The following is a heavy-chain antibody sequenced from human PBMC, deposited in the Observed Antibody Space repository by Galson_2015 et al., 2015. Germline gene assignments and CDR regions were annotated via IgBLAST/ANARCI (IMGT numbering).Heavy chain of an antibody. J-gene: IGHJ6*03. CDR2: ISGSGGST. V-gene: IGHV3-23*01. Sequence: SLRLSCAASGFTSSIYAMSWVRQAPGKGLEWVSAISGSGGSTYYADSVTGRFTISRDNSKNTLFLQMNTLGAEDTAIYYCAKDKGGFGSYYYYMDVWGKGTTVTVSS. CDR1: GFTSSIYA. CDR3: AKDKGGFGSYYYYMDV. D-gene: IGHD2-15*01.